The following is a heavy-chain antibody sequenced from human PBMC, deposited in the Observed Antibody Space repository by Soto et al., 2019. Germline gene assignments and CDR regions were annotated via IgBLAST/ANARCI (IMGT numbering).Heavy chain of an antibody. CDR3: ARGDALVGSGSYYLQF. CDR2: INPSGGST. CDR1: GYTFTSYY. D-gene: IGHD3-10*01. Sequence: ASVKVSCKASGYTFTSYYMHWVRQAPGQGLEWMGIINPSGGSTSYAQKFQGRVTMTRDTSTSTVYMELSSLRSEDTAVYYCARGDALVGSGSYYLQFWGQGTLVTVSS. J-gene: IGHJ4*02. V-gene: IGHV1-46*03.